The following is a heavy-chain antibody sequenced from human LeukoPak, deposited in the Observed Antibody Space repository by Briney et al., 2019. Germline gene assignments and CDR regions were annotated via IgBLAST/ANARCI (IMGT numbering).Heavy chain of an antibody. CDR3: ARVGYPMLGESVGHSSFVVAFDI. D-gene: IGHD3-10*02. CDR2: TYYRSKWYN. J-gene: IGHJ3*02. CDR1: GDSVSSNSAA. V-gene: IGHV6-1*01. Sequence: SQALSLTRAISGDSVSSNSAAWNWIRQSPSRGLEWLGRTYYRSKWYNDYAVSVKSRITINPDTSKNQFSLQLNSVTPEDTAVYYCARVGYPMLGESVGHSSFVVAFDIWGQGTMVTVSS.